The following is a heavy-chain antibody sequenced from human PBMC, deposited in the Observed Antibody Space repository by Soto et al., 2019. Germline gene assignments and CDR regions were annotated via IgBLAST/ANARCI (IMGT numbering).Heavy chain of an antibody. CDR2: INHSGST. CDR1: GGSFSGYY. Sequence: SETLSLTCAVYGGSFSGYYWSWIRQPPGKGLEWIGEINHSGSTNYNPSLKSRVTISVDTSKNQFSLKLSSVTAADTAVYYCARGMGCSSTSCYSRRYYYYYMDVWGKGTTVTVSS. CDR3: ARGMGCSSTSCYSRRYYYYYMDV. J-gene: IGHJ6*03. D-gene: IGHD2-2*01. V-gene: IGHV4-34*01.